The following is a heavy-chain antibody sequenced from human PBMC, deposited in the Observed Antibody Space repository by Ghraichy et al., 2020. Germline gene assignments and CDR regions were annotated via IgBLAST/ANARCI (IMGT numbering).Heavy chain of an antibody. J-gene: IGHJ3*02. Sequence: SVKVSCKASGYTFTSYAMNWVRQAPGQGLEWMGWINTNTGNPTYAQGFTGRFVFSLDTSVSTAYLQISSLKAEDTAVYYCARDRRRGYDFWSGYYAVDAFDIWGQGTMVTVSS. CDR2: INTNTGNP. V-gene: IGHV7-4-1*02. CDR3: ARDRRRGYDFWSGYYAVDAFDI. CDR1: GYTFTSYA. D-gene: IGHD3-3*01.